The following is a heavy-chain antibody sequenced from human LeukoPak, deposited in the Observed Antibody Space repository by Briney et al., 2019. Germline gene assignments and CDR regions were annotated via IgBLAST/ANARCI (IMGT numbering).Heavy chain of an antibody. D-gene: IGHD3-10*01. J-gene: IGHJ6*03. Sequence: GSLRLSCAASGFTFSSYSMNWVRQAPGKGLEWVSGLTSRSVTYCADSVRGRFTISRDNSKNTLYLQMKGLRAEDTAVYYCGKGGAVSSKSITMIRGTRRYYYYMDVWGKGTTVTISS. CDR1: GFTFSSYS. CDR3: GKGGAVSSKSITMIRGTRRYYYYMDV. V-gene: IGHV3-23*05. CDR2: LTSRSVT.